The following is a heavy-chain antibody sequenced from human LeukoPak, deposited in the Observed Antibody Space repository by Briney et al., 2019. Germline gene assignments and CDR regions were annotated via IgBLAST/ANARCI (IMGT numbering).Heavy chain of an antibody. D-gene: IGHD1-26*01. CDR2: ISGSGGST. CDR3: AKDLWELPHH. CDR1: GFIFSNYA. V-gene: IGHV3-23*01. Sequence: PGASLRLSCAASGFIFSNYAMSWVRQAPGKGLEWVSAISGSGGSTYYADSVKGRFTISRDNSKNTLYLQMDSLRAEDTAVYYCAKDLWELPHHWGQGTLVTVSS. J-gene: IGHJ5*02.